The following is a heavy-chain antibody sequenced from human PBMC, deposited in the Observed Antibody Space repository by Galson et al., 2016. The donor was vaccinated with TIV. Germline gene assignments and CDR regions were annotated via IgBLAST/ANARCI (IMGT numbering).Heavy chain of an antibody. CDR1: GGSISSSNW. CDR3: ARDRSVIFGVDEYNSGMDV. J-gene: IGHJ6*02. V-gene: IGHV4-4*02. D-gene: IGHD3-3*01. Sequence: SLTCAVSGGSISSSNWWSWVRQPPGKGLEWIGEIYHSGSTNYNPSLKGRVTISVDKSTNQLSLKVNSVTAADTAVYYCARDRSVIFGVDEYNSGMDVWGQGATVTVSS. CDR2: IYHSGST.